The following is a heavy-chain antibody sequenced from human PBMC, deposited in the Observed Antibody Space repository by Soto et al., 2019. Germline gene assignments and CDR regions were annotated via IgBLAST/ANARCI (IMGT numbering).Heavy chain of an antibody. CDR3: ARGPYDYVWGSDPPHFDY. CDR1: GFTFSDYY. J-gene: IGHJ4*02. V-gene: IGHV3-11*01. D-gene: IGHD3-16*02. CDR2: ISSSGSTI. Sequence: QVQLVESGGGLVKPGGSLRLSCAASGFTFSDYYMSWIRQAPGKGLEWVSYISSSGSTIYYADSVKGRFTISRDNAKNSLYLQINSRRAEDTAVYYCARGPYDYVWGSDPPHFDYWGQGTLVTVSS.